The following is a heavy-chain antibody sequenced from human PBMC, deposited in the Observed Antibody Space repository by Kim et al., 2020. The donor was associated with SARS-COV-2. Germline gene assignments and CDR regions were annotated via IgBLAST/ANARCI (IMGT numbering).Heavy chain of an antibody. J-gene: IGHJ4*02. CDR1: GFTFSSYG. CDR2: IWYDGSKK. CDR3: ARWDGSGSCYS. V-gene: IGHV3-33*01. D-gene: IGHD1-26*01. Sequence: GGSLRLSCAASGFTFSSYGMHWVRQAPGKGLEWVALIWYDGSKKYYADSVKGRFTISRDNSKNTLYLQMNSLRAEDTAVYYCARWDGSGSCYSWGQGTLVTVSS.